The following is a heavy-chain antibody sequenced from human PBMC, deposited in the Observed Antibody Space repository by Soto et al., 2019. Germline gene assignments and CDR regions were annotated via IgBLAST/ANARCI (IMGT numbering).Heavy chain of an antibody. J-gene: IGHJ6*02. CDR3: ARSPDSSGYYPRWYYYGMDV. CDR1: GGSISSSNW. CDR2: IYHSGST. V-gene: IGHV4-4*02. D-gene: IGHD3-22*01. Sequence: QVQLQESGPGLVKPSGTLSLTCAVSGGSISSSNWWSWVRQPPGKGLEWIGEIYHSGSTNYNPSHQSRVTISIDKSKNQFFLKLSSVAAADTAVYYCARSPDSSGYYPRWYYYGMDVWGQGTTVTVSS.